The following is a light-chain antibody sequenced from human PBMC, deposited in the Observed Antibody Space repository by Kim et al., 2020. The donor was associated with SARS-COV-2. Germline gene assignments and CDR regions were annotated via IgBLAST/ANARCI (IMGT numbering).Light chain of an antibody. CDR2: KAS. V-gene: IGKV1-5*03. J-gene: IGKJ1*01. CDR3: QQYNSWT. Sequence: DIQMTQSPPTLSASVGDRVTISCRASQSISGWLAWYQQKPGKAPKLLIYKASSLESGVPSRFSGSGSGTEFTLTISSLQPDDFATYYCQQYNSWTFGQGTKVDIK. CDR1: QSISGW.